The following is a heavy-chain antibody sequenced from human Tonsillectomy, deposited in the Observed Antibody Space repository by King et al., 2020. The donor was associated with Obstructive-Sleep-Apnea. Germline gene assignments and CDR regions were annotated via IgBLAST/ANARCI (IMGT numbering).Heavy chain of an antibody. CDR2: IAWDATST. J-gene: IGHJ4*02. CDR1: GFTFDDYI. V-gene: IGHV3-43*01. CDR3: AKDRYCVPSREGYFDY. D-gene: IGHD1-26*01. Sequence: VQLVESGGAVVQPGGSLRLSCVASGFTFDDYIMHWVRQAPGKGLEWISLIAWDATSTNYADSVKGRFTISRDNSKNSLYLQMNSLRTEDTALYYCAKDRYCVPSREGYFDYWGQGTLVTVSS.